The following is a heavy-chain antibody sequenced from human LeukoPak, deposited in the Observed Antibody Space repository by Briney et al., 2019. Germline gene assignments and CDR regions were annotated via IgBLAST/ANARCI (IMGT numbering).Heavy chain of an antibody. CDR3: ARDYYGSGSTQFDY. Sequence: GGSLRLSCAASGFTFSSYEMNWVRQAPGKGLEWVSYISSSGSTIYYADSVKGRFTIPRDNAKNSLYLQMNSLRAEDTAVYYCARDYYGSGSTQFDYWGQGTLVTVSS. J-gene: IGHJ4*02. D-gene: IGHD3-10*01. CDR1: GFTFSSYE. V-gene: IGHV3-48*03. CDR2: ISSSGSTI.